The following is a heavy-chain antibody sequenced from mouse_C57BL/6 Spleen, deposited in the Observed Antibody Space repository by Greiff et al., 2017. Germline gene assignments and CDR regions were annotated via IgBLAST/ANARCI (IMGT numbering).Heavy chain of an antibody. J-gene: IGHJ4*01. Sequence: QVQLQQSGAELVRPGASVTLSCKASGYTFTDYEMHWVNRTPVKGLEGIGAINPETGGTAYNQKFKGKAIMTADKSSSTAYMALRSLTSEDSAVYYCTRMDYWGQGTSVTVSS. CDR1: GYTFTDYE. CDR2: INPETGGT. V-gene: IGHV1-15*01. CDR3: TRMDY.